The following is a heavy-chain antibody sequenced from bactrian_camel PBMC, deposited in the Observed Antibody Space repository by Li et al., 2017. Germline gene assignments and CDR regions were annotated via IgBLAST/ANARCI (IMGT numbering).Heavy chain of an antibody. CDR2: LSDDGSI. J-gene: IGHJ4*01. Sequence: QVQLVESGGGSVQAGGSLGLSCTASGFSLADADVGWYRQRPGNECELVGTLSDDGSILYGDSVKGRFTVSRDNANNTVNLMMNSLKPEDTALYYCAANFGPYCSGPYLARRANFLGQGTQVTVS. CDR1: GFSLADAD. D-gene: IGHD2*01. V-gene: IGHV3S55*01.